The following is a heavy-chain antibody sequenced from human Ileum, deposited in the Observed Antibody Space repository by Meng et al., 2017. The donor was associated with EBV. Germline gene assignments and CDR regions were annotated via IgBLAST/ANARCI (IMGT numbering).Heavy chain of an antibody. CDR2: ISSGGQTT. CDR1: GFMFNTHA. V-gene: IGHV3-23*01. Sequence: LLWVGGGLVHPGGSLLFSGSASGFMFNTHAMSWVRQAPGKGLEWVSLISSGGQTTSYADSVKGRFTVSRDNSRNTLYLQMNSLTAEDTAVFYCVSQQVVSTSTFDNWGQGTLVTVSS. J-gene: IGHJ4*02. CDR3: VSQQVVSTSTFDN. D-gene: IGHD2-8*02.